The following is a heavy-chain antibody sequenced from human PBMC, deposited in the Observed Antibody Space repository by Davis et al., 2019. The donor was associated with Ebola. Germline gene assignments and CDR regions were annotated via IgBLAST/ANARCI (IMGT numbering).Heavy chain of an antibody. CDR1: GFVFRNYV. V-gene: IGHV3-23*01. J-gene: IGHJ3*01. CDR3: AKDTSLIWFDV. Sequence: GGSLRLSCAASGFVFRNYVMSWVRQAPGKGLEWVSTLGTSADTYYADSVKGRFTISRDNSKNTLYLQMNGLRVEDTAIYYCAKDTSLIWFDVWGQGTMVTVSS. D-gene: IGHD1-26*01. CDR2: LGTSADT.